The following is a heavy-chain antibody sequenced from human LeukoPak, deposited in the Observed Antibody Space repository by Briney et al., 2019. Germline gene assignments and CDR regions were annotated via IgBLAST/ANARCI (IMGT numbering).Heavy chain of an antibody. CDR2: ITVYNNKT. Sequence: ASVKVSCKASGYSFSAYSVSWVRRAPGQGLEWMAMITVYNNKTDFSQKVEDRLTMTTDTSTSTAYMELKSLTSDDTAVYYCARQRFSDVHAFDVWGQGTVVSVS. CDR3: ARQRFSDVHAFDV. D-gene: IGHD2-21*02. J-gene: IGHJ3*01. V-gene: IGHV1-18*01. CDR1: GYSFSAYS.